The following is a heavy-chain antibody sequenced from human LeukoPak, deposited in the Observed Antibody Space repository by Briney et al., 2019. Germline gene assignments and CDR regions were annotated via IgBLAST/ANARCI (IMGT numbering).Heavy chain of an antibody. Sequence: SETLSLTCTVSGGSISSSFYYWGWIRQPPGKGLEWIGSIYHSGSTYYNPSLKSRVTISVDTSRNQFSLNLSSVTAADTAVYYCPRGSASASWLIQHWGQGTLVTVSS. V-gene: IGHV4-39*01. CDR1: GGSISSSFYY. CDR3: PRGSASASWLIQH. D-gene: IGHD6-13*01. CDR2: IYHSGST. J-gene: IGHJ1*01.